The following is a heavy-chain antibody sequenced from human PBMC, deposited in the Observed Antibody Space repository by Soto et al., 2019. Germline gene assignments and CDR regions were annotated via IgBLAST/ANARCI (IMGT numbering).Heavy chain of an antibody. Sequence: QVQLVQSGAEVKRPGSSVKVSCKASGDTFAFYSINWVRQAPGLGLEWMGRINPILSMSNYAQRFQGRVTMTADKSTSTAYMVLNSLRSEDTAIYYCATSYGSGYRASDYWGQGALVTVSS. CDR2: INPILSMS. CDR3: ATSYGSGYRASDY. V-gene: IGHV1-69*02. J-gene: IGHJ4*02. CDR1: GDTFAFYS. D-gene: IGHD3-10*01.